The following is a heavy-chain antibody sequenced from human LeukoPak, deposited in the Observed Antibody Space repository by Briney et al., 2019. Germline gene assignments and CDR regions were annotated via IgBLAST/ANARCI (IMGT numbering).Heavy chain of an antibody. V-gene: IGHV3-48*01. CDR3: ARDEGDSSGYYPFFDY. Sequence: GGSLRLSCAASGFTFSSYAMHWVRQAPGKGLEWVSYISSSSSTIYYADSVKGRFTISRDNAKNSLYLQMNSLRAEDTAVYYCARDEGDSSGYYPFFDYWGQGTLVTVSS. CDR1: GFTFSSYA. D-gene: IGHD3-22*01. CDR2: ISSSSSTI. J-gene: IGHJ4*02.